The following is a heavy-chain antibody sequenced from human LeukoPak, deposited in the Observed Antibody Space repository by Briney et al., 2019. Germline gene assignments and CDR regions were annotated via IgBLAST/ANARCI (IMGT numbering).Heavy chain of an antibody. CDR3: AREAGSTPINWFDP. Sequence: GGSLRLSCAASGFTFSSYGMHWVRQAPGKGLEWVAVIWYDGSNKYYADSVKGRFTISRDNSKNTLYLQMSSLRAEDTAVYYCAREAGSTPINWFDPWGQGTLVTVSS. CDR1: GFTFSSYG. J-gene: IGHJ5*02. D-gene: IGHD2-2*01. CDR2: IWYDGSNK. V-gene: IGHV3-33*01.